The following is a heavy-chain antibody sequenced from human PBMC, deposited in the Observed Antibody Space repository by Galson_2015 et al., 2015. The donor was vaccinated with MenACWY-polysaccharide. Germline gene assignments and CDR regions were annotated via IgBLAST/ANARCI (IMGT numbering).Heavy chain of an antibody. J-gene: IGHJ3*02. CDR2: IQYDGSKI. CDR1: GSRFSNSG. V-gene: IGHV3-33*01. CDR3: AREGSRIVFHAFDT. D-gene: IGHD6-13*01. Sequence: SLRLSCAASGSRFSNSGMHWVRQAPGKGLEWVAVIQYDGSKIVYADSVKGRFTISRDNSKNTLFLEMNSLGVEDTAVYYCAREGSRIVFHAFDTWGQGTMVTVSS.